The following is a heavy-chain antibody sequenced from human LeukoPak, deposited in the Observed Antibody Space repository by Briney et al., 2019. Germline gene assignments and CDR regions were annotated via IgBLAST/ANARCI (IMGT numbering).Heavy chain of an antibody. CDR1: GYTFTSYD. CDR2: MNPNSGNT. CDR3: ARAHNLVYYYYYMDV. D-gene: IGHD5-24*01. V-gene: IGHV1-8*01. J-gene: IGHJ6*03. Sequence: ASVKVSCKASGYTFTSYDINWVRQATGQGLEWMGWMNPNSGNTGYAQKFQGRVTMTRNTSISTAYMELSSLRSEDTAVYYCARAHNLVYYYYYMDVWGKGTTVTVSS.